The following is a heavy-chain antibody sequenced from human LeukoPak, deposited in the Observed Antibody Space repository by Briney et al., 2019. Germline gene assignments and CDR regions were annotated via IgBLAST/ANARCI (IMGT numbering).Heavy chain of an antibody. Sequence: ASVKVSCKTSGYTFSDYYIHWIRQAPGQGLEWVGWINPNSGDTDYAQKFQGRVTVTRDTSISTAYMELGRLRSEDAAVYYCARGLPHDYGDYVEEGAWYFDYWGQGTLVTVSS. CDR3: ARGLPHDYGDYVEEGAWYFDY. CDR2: INPNSGDT. CDR1: GYTFSDYY. V-gene: IGHV1-2*02. D-gene: IGHD4-17*01. J-gene: IGHJ4*02.